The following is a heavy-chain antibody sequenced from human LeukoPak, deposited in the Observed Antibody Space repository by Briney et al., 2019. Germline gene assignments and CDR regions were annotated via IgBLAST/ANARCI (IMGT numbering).Heavy chain of an antibody. D-gene: IGHD6-25*01. CDR2: IKQDGGEK. J-gene: IGHJ4*02. V-gene: IGHV3-7*03. CDR1: GFTFSSSW. Sequence: GGSLRLSCAASGFTFSSSWMTWVRQAPGKGLEWVANIKQDGGEKYYVDSVKGRLTISRDNAKNSLYLQMNSLRADDTAVYYCARDLYNSASRWGQGTLVTVSS. CDR3: ARDLYNSASR.